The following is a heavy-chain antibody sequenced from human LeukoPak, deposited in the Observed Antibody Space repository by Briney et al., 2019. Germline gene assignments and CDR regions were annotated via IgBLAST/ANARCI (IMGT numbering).Heavy chain of an antibody. CDR2: ISGSGGST. CDR1: GFTFSSYA. CDR3: AKSYSYGYYYMDV. V-gene: IGHV3-23*01. J-gene: IGHJ6*03. Sequence: GSLRLPCAASGFTFSSYAMSWVRQAPGKGLEWVSAISGSGGSTYYADSVKGRFTISRDNSKDTLYLQMNSLRAEDTAVYYCAKSYSYGYYYMDVWGKGTTVTVSS. D-gene: IGHD5-18*01.